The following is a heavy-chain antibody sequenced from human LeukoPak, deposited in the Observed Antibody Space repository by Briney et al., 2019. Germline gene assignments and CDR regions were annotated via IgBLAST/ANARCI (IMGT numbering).Heavy chain of an antibody. CDR3: ARGPRYGESGYDLGPY. V-gene: IGHV3-23*01. D-gene: IGHD5-12*01. CDR2: IPGGGGST. CDR1: GFTFSTYA. J-gene: IGHJ4*02. Sequence: GGSLRLSCAASGFTFSTYAMSWVRQAPGKGLEWVSTIPGGGGSTYYADSVKGRFTISRDNSKNTLYLQMNSLRAEDTAVYYCARGPRYGESGYDLGPYWGQGTLVTVSS.